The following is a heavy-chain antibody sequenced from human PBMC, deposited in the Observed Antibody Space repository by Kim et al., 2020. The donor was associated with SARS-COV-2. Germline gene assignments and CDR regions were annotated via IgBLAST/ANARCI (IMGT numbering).Heavy chain of an antibody. J-gene: IGHJ5*02. D-gene: IGHD3-10*01. CDR3: ARDGGSGSGWFDP. V-gene: IGHV3-23*01. Sequence: YTDSVKGRFTISRDNSENTLYLQMNSLRAEDTAVYYCARDGGSGSGWFDPWGQGTLVTVSS.